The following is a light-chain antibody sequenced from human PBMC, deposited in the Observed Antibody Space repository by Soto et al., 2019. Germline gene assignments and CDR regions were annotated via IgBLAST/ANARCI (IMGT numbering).Light chain of an antibody. J-gene: IGLJ3*02. CDR3: QSYDSTSWV. CDR2: EDS. V-gene: IGLV6-57*04. CDR1: SGKIASTY. Sequence: NFMLTQPHSVSESPGKTVTISCTRHSGKIASTYVQWYQQRPASAPTTVIYEDSQRPPGVHGRCSGSIDSSSNSASLTISGLESDEEADYYCQSYDSTSWVFGGRIKLSVL.